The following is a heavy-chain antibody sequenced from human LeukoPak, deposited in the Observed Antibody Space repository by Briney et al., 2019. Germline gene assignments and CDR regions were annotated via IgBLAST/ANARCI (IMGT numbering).Heavy chain of an antibody. D-gene: IGHD3-9*01. CDR3: ARQDWLGDRYYFDS. J-gene: IGHJ4*02. Sequence: PGGSLRLSCAASGFTFSSYEMNWVRQAPGKGLEWVSYISSSGSTIYYADSVKGRFTISRDNAKHSLHLQMNSLRAEDTAVYYCARQDWLGDRYYFDSWGQGTLVTVSS. V-gene: IGHV3-48*03. CDR1: GFTFSSYE. CDR2: ISSSGSTI.